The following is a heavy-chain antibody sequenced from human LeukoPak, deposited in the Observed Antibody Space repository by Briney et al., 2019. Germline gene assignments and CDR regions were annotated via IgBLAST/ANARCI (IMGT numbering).Heavy chain of an antibody. Sequence: AGGSLRLSCAASGFTFSDYYMSWIRQAPGKGLEWVPYISSSGSTIYYADSVKGRFTISRDNAKNSLYLQMNSLRAEDTAVYYCARASSSSWPRARYYYYYMDVWGKGTTVTVSS. CDR2: ISSSGSTI. J-gene: IGHJ6*03. CDR1: GFTFSDYY. V-gene: IGHV3-11*04. CDR3: ARASSSSWPRARYYYYYMDV. D-gene: IGHD6-13*01.